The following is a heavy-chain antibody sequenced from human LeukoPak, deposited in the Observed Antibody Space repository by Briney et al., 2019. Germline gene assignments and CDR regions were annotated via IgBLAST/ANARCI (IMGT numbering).Heavy chain of an antibody. D-gene: IGHD3-22*01. CDR3: ARVKSYYYDTSDKDAFDI. CDR1: GYTFTSHF. V-gene: IGHV1-46*01. J-gene: IGHJ3*02. CDR2: INPRGGST. Sequence: ASVKVSCKAAGYTFTSHFMHWVRQAPGQGLEWMGIINPRGGSTSYTQKFQGRVTMTRDTSTSTVYMELSSLRSEDTAVYYCARVKSYYYDTSDKDAFDIWGQGTMVTVSS.